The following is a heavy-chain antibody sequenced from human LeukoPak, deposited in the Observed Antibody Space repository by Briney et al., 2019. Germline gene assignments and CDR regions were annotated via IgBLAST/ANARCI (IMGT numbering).Heavy chain of an antibody. D-gene: IGHD3-16*02. Sequence: ASVKVSCKVSGYTLTELSMHWVRQAPGKGLGWMGGFDPEDGETIYAQKFQGRVTMTEDTSTDTAYMELSSLRSEDTAVYYCALESYDYVWGSYRYIGYYWGQGTLVTVSS. CDR3: ALESYDYVWGSYRYIGYY. CDR2: FDPEDGET. J-gene: IGHJ4*02. V-gene: IGHV1-24*01. CDR1: GYTLTELS.